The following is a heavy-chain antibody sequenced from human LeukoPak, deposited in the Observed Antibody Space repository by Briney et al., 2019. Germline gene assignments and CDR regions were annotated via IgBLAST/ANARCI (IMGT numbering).Heavy chain of an antibody. J-gene: IGHJ4*02. V-gene: IGHV3-7*01. CDR1: GFTFSSYW. CDR2: IKQDGSEK. Sequence: GGSLRLSCAASGFTFSSYWMSWVRQAPGKGLEWVANIKQDGSEKYYVDSVKGRFTISRDTAKNSLYLQMNSLRAEDTAVYFCARDHSDYVRVGLDYWGQGPLVTVSS. CDR3: ARDHSDYVRVGLDY. D-gene: IGHD5-12*01.